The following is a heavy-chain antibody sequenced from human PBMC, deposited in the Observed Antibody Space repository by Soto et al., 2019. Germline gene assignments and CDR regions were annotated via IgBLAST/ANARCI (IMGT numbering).Heavy chain of an antibody. V-gene: IGHV3-33*01. CDR2: IWYDGSNK. CDR1: GFTFSSYG. CDR3: ARDRSDARAFDI. J-gene: IGHJ3*02. Sequence: QVQLVESGGGVVQPGRSLRLSCAASGFTFSSYGMHWVRQAPGKGLEWVAVIWYDGSNKYYADSVKGRFTISRDNSKNTLYLQMNSLRAEDTAGYYCARDRSDARAFDIWGQGTMVTVSS.